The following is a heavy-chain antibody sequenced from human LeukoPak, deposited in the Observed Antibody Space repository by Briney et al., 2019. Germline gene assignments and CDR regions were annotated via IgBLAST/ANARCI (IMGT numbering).Heavy chain of an antibody. Sequence: GASVKVSCKASGYTFTSYGISWVRQAPGQGLEWVGWISAYNGNTNYAQKLQGRVTMTTDTSTSTAYMELRSLRSDDTAVYYCARGATGYCSGGSCYVDYWGQGTLVTVSS. CDR1: GYTFTSYG. CDR2: ISAYNGNT. J-gene: IGHJ4*02. CDR3: ARGATGYCSGGSCYVDY. D-gene: IGHD2-15*01. V-gene: IGHV1-18*01.